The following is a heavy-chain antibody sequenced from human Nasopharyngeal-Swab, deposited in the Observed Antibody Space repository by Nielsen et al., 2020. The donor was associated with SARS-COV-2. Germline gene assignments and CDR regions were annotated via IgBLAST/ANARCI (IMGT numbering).Heavy chain of an antibody. CDR1: GFSLRTGAVG. J-gene: IGHJ4*02. V-gene: IGHV2-5*02. D-gene: IGHD6-13*01. CDR2: IYWDDDK. CDR3: THRCSGYYYFDY. Sequence: SGLTLVKPTQTLTLTYTFSGFSLRTGAVGVGWIRQPPGKALEWLALIYWDDDKRYSPSLKSRLTTLQDTSKNQVVLTMTNMDPVDTATYYSTHRCSGYYYFDYWGQGTLVTVSS.